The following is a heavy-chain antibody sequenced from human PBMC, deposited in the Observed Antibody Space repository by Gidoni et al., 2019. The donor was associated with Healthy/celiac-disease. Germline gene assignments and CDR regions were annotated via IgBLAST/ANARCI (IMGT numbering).Heavy chain of an antibody. CDR2: INHSGST. D-gene: IGHD2-2*01. J-gene: IGHJ6*03. Sequence: QVQLQQWGAGLLKPSETLSLTCAVYGGSFSGYYWSWIRQPPGKGLEWIGEINHSGSTNYNPSLKSRVTISVDTSKNQFSLKLSSVTAADTAVYYCARGRGCSSTSCYLYYYYYMDVWGKGTTVTVSS. CDR3: ARGRGCSSTSCYLYYYYYMDV. V-gene: IGHV4-34*01. CDR1: GGSFSGYY.